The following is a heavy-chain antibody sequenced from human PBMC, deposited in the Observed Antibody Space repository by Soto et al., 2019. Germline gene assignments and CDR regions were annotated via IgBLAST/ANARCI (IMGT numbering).Heavy chain of an antibody. CDR1: GDSICSSSYD. CDR2: IYYSGST. V-gene: IGHV4-61*05. J-gene: IGHJ6*04. CDR3: ARANVDTAGLDV. D-gene: IGHD5-18*01. Sequence: SETLSLTCTVSGDSICSSSYDWGWIRQPPGKGLEWIGYIYYSGSTNYNPSLKSRVTISVDTSKNQFSLKLSSVTATDTAVYYCARANVDTAGLDVWGKGTTVTVSS.